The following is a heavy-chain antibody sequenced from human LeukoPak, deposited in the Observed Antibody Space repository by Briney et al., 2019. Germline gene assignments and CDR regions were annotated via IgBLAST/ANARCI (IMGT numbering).Heavy chain of an antibody. J-gene: IGHJ5*02. CDR1: GGSISSSSYY. Sequence: PSETLSLTCTVSGGSISSSSYYWGWIRQPPGKGLEWIGSIYYSGSTYYNPSLKSRVTISVDTSKNQFSLKLSSVTAADTAVYYCARVLPQQLELWGGWFDPWGQGTLVTVSS. CDR3: ARVLPQQLELWGGWFDP. CDR2: IYYSGST. V-gene: IGHV4-39*07. D-gene: IGHD6-6*01.